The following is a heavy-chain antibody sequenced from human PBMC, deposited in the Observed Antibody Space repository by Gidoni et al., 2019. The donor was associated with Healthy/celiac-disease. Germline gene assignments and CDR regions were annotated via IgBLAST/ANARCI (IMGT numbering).Heavy chain of an antibody. Sequence: QVQLVESGGGVVQPGRSLRLSCAASGFTFSSYGMHWVRQAPGKGLEWVAVIWYDGSNKYYADSVKGRFTISRDNSKNTLYLQMNSLRAEDTAVYYCAREGVNDYGDYVPLDYWGQGTLVTVSS. CDR2: IWYDGSNK. J-gene: IGHJ4*02. CDR1: GFTFSSYG. V-gene: IGHV3-33*01. D-gene: IGHD4-17*01. CDR3: AREGVNDYGDYVPLDY.